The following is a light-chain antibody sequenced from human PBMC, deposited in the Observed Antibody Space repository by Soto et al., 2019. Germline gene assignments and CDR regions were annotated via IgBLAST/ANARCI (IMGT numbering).Light chain of an antibody. Sequence: DIVMTQSPDSLAVSLGERATINCKSSQSVLYSSNTKNYLAWYQQQPGQPPKLLIYWASTRESGVPDRFSGRGSGTDFTLTISSLQAEEGAVYYCQQYYSTPRTVGQGTKLEIK. CDR1: QSVLYSSNTKNY. CDR3: QQYYSTPRT. V-gene: IGKV4-1*01. CDR2: WAS. J-gene: IGKJ2*01.